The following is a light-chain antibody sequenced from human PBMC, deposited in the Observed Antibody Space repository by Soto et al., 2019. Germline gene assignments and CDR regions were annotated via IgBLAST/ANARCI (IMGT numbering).Light chain of an antibody. CDR2: DVN. CDR3: SSYTSSIS. Sequence: QSALTQPASVSGSPGQSITISCTGTSSDVDGYNYVSWYQQHPGKAPKLMIYDVNTRPSGVSNRFSGSKSGNTASLTISGLQAEDEADYYCSSYTSSISFGGGTKLTVL. CDR1: SSDVDGYNY. V-gene: IGLV2-14*01. J-gene: IGLJ2*01.